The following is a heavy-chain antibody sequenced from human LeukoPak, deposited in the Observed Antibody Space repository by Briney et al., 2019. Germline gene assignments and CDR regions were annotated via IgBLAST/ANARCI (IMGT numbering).Heavy chain of an antibody. CDR3: AKDQDIAAADYYFDY. D-gene: IGHD6-13*01. CDR1: GLTFSISS. Sequence: GGSLRLSCAASGLTFSISSMNWVRQAPGKGLEWLSYISSNSNTIYYADSVKGRYTIPRDNAKNSLFLQMNSLRDEDTAVYYCAKDQDIAAADYYFDYWGQGTLVTVSS. CDR2: ISSNSNTI. J-gene: IGHJ4*02. V-gene: IGHV3-48*02.